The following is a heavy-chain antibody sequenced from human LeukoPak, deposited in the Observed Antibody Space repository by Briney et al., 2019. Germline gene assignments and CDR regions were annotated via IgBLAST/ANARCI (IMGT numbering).Heavy chain of an antibody. Sequence: PGGSLRLSCAASGFTFSSYEMNWVRQAPGKGLEWVSYISSSGSTIYYADVVKGRFTISRDNAKNSLYLQMNSLRAEDTAVYYCARERNYYDSSGYESYWGQGTLVTVSS. CDR2: ISSSGSTI. D-gene: IGHD3-22*01. CDR3: ARERNYYDSSGYESY. J-gene: IGHJ4*02. CDR1: GFTFSSYE. V-gene: IGHV3-48*03.